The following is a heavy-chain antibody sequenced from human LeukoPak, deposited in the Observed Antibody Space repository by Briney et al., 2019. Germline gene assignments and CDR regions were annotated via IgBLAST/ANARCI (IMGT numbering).Heavy chain of an antibody. CDR1: GFTFSCYS. V-gene: IGHV3-48*04. J-gene: IGHJ4*02. D-gene: IGHD2-8*01. CDR3: ARDLRVSYLSQKY. CDR2: ISSSSSTI. Sequence: GGSLRLSCAASGFTFSCYSMNWVRQAPGKGLEWVSYISSSSSTIYYADSVKGRFTISRDNAKNSLYLQMNSLRAEDTAVYYCARDLRVSYLSQKYWGQGTLVTVS.